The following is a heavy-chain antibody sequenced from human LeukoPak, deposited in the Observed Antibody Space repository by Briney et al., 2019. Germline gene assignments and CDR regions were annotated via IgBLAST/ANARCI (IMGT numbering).Heavy chain of an antibody. CDR2: IYTSGST. CDR3: ARGRLGDSFDY. Sequence: SETLSLTCIVSGGSITSGSYYWDWIRQPAGKGLEWIGRIYTSGSTNYNPSLKSRVTISVDTSKNQFSLNLSSVTAADTAVYYCARGRLGDSFDYWGQGILVTVSS. V-gene: IGHV4-61*02. CDR1: GGSITSGSYY. J-gene: IGHJ4*02. D-gene: IGHD3-16*01.